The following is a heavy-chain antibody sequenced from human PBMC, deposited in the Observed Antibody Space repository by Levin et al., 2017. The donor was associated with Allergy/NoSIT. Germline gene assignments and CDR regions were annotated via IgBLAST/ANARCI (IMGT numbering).Heavy chain of an antibody. D-gene: IGHD4-17*01. Sequence: SETLSLTCAVYGGSFSGYYWNWIRQPPGKGLEWIGEINHSGSTNYNPSLKSRVTISIDTSKNQFSLKLSSVTAAATALYYCARGRYGDYIGEDGFDIWGQVTMVTVSS. J-gene: IGHJ3*02. CDR1: GGSFSGYY. CDR3: ARGRYGDYIGEDGFDI. CDR2: INHSGST. V-gene: IGHV4-34*01.